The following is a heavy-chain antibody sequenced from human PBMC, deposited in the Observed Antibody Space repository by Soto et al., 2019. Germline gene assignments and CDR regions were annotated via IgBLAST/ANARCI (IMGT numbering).Heavy chain of an antibody. D-gene: IGHD1-1*01. CDR3: ARVERGTATTVVYAFDI. Sequence: QVQLQQWGAGLLKPSETLSLTCAVYGGSVNSGNYYWSWIRQPPGKGLEWIGEMSHSGGTHFNPSLKSRVTISVDTAKNQFSLKMSAVTAADTALYYCARVERGTATTVVYAFDIWGPGTLVTVSS. CDR2: MSHSGGT. V-gene: IGHV4-34*01. CDR1: GGSVNSGNYY. J-gene: IGHJ3*02.